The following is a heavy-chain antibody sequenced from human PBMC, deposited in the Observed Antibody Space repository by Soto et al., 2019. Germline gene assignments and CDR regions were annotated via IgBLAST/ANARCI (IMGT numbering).Heavy chain of an antibody. CDR1: GDSISNYY. CDR3: ARHGGITIIEGGGLLSAFDL. V-gene: IGHV4-59*08. Sequence: PSETLSLTCTVSGDSISNYYCSWIRQSPGKGLEWIGYIYYSGSTKYNPSLKSRVTVSIDKSKNQFSLKLTSVTAADTAVYYCARHGGITIIEGGGLLSAFDLWGQGTMVTVSS. CDR2: IYYSGST. J-gene: IGHJ3*01. D-gene: IGHD3-22*01.